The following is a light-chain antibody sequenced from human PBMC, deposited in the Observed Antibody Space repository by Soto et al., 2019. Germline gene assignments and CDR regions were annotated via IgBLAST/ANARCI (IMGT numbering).Light chain of an antibody. CDR3: SSYRSSITPVV. V-gene: IGLV2-14*03. CDR1: SSDVGGYNY. J-gene: IGLJ2*01. CDR2: DVS. Sequence: QSALTQPASVSGSPGQSITISCTGTSSDVGGYNYVSWYQQHPGKAPKLMIYDVSNRPSGVSNRFSGSKSGNTASLTISGLQAEDEADYHCSSYRSSITPVVCGGGTKLTVL.